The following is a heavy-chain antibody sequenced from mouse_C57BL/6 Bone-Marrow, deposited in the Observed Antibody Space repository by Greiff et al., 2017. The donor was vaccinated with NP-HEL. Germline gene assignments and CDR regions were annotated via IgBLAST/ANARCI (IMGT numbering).Heavy chain of an antibody. CDR2: IHPNSGST. CDR1: GYTFTSYW. D-gene: IGHD2-4*01. J-gene: IGHJ2*01. Sequence: VQLQQPGAELVKPGASVKLSCKASGYTFTSYWMHWVKQRPGQGLEWIGMIHPNSGSTNYNEKFKSKATLTVDKSSSTAYMQLSSLTSEDSAVYYCAREGYYDYDGFDYWGQGTTLTVSS. V-gene: IGHV1-64*01. CDR3: AREGYYDYDGFDY.